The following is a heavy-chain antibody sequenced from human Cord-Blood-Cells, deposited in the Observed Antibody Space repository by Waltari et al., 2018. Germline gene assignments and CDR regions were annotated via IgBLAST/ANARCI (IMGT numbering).Heavy chain of an antibody. Sequence: QVQLQESGPGLVKPSGTLSPTCAVSGGPISSSNWWIGEIYHSGSTNYNPSLKSRVTISVDKSKNQFSLKLSSVTAADTAVYYCARALRWNENWFDPWGQGTLVTVSS. CDR2: IYHSGST. J-gene: IGHJ5*02. CDR3: ARALRWNENWFDP. V-gene: IGHV4-4*02. CDR1: GGPISSSNW. D-gene: IGHD1-1*01.